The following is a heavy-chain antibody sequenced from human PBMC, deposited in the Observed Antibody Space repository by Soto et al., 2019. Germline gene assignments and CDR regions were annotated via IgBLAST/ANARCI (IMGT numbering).Heavy chain of an antibody. Sequence: GGPLRLSCAASGFTFSSYSMNWVRQAPGKGLEWVSSISSSSSYIYYADSVKGRFTISRDNAKNSLYLQMNSLRAEDTAVYYCARVEVAARIIDYWGQGTLVTVS. J-gene: IGHJ4*02. V-gene: IGHV3-21*01. CDR1: GFTFSSYS. CDR2: ISSSSSYI. CDR3: ARVEVAARIIDY. D-gene: IGHD6-6*01.